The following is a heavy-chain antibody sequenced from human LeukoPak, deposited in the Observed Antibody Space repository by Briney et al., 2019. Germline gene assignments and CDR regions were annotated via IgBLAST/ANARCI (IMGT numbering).Heavy chain of an antibody. J-gene: IGHJ6*03. CDR3: AKDLSRGNSGYDLHYYYYYYMDV. D-gene: IGHD5-12*01. CDR1: GYTFTSYG. V-gene: IGHV1-18*01. CDR2: ISAYNGNT. Sequence: ASVKVSCKASGYTFTSYGISWVRQAPGQGLEWMGWISAYNGNTNYAQKLQGRVTMTTDTSTSTAYMELRSLRSDDTAVYYCAKDLSRGNSGYDLHYYYYYYMDVWGKGTTVTVSS.